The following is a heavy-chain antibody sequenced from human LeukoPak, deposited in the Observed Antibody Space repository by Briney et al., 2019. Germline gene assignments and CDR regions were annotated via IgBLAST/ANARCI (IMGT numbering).Heavy chain of an antibody. J-gene: IGHJ4*02. CDR2: VHYSLPS. D-gene: IGHD5-24*01. V-gene: IGHV4-59*11. CDR3: ACYNFVGRTFDC. Sequence: PSETLSLTCSVSGXSMNGHFWSWIRQSPGKGLEWIGNVHYSLPSNFSPSLKSRVTISMDTSRSQFSLKLGTVTAADTAVYYCACYNFVGRTFDCWGQGTLVTVSS. CDR1: GXSMNGHF.